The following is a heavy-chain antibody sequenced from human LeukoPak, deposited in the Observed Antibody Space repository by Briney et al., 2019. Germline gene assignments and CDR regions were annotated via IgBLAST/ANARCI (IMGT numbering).Heavy chain of an antibody. CDR3: ARFSGLEGIPSAFNWFDP. J-gene: IGHJ5*02. D-gene: IGHD2-2*01. CDR2: IYSSVST. V-gene: IGHV4-4*07. Sequence: PSETLSLTCTVSGASISSFFWSWIRQPAGKGLEWVGHIYSSVSTNFNPSLKRRLTMSLDTSMNQLSLTLSSVTAADTAVYYCARFSGLEGIPSAFNWFDPWGKGTLVTVSS. CDR1: GASISSFF.